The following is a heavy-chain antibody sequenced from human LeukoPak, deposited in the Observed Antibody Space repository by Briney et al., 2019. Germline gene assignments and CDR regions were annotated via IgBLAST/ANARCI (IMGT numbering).Heavy chain of an antibody. CDR1: AFTFRSFG. Sequence: GGSLRLSCAASAFTFRSFGMQWVRQAPGKGLEWVAFISSDGGNVYYADSVNGRFSISRDNFKATLYLQMNSLRPEDTAVYYCAKGQQGHMWLDNWGQGTLVIVSS. CDR3: AKGQQGHMWLDN. J-gene: IGHJ4*02. D-gene: IGHD6-13*01. V-gene: IGHV3-30*18. CDR2: ISSDGGNV.